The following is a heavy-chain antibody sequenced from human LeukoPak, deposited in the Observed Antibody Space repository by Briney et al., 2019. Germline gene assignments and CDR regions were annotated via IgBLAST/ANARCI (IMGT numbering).Heavy chain of an antibody. D-gene: IGHD6-13*01. V-gene: IGHV3-23*01. CDR2: IRSSGANT. J-gene: IGHJ4*02. Sequence: GGSLRLSCAASGFTFSSYAMTWVRQAPGKGLEWVSTIRSSGANTYYADSVKGRFTVSRDNSKSTLYMYMNGLRADDTAVYYCAKESYSSTWYESLDYWGQGTLVTVSS. CDR1: GFTFSSYA. CDR3: AKESYSSTWYESLDY.